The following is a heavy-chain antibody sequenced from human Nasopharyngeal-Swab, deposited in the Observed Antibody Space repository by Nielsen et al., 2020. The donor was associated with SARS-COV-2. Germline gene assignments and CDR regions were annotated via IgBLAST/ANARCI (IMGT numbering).Heavy chain of an antibody. CDR2: ISWNSGSI. D-gene: IGHD2-2*01. J-gene: IGHJ6*02. Sequence: SLKISCAASGFTFDDYAMHWVRQAPGKGLEWVSGISWNSGSIGYAGSVKGRFTISRDNAKNSLYLQMNSLRAEDTALYYCAKGGCSSTSCNVYYYYGMDVWGQGTTVTVSS. CDR3: AKGGCSSTSCNVYYYYGMDV. CDR1: GFTFDDYA. V-gene: IGHV3-9*01.